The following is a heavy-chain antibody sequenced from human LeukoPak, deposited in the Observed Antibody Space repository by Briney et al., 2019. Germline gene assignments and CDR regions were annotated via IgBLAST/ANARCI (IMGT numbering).Heavy chain of an antibody. CDR2: FSRSGPDT. CDR1: GFTFGSSA. V-gene: IGHV3-23*01. Sequence: GGSLRLSCAASGFTFGSSAMSGVRQAPGKGPEGGSTFSRSGPDTYCADSVKGRFTIPRDNSKNTVDLQMNSLRAEDTAGYYCAKDPRGDCSGGSCHYLDYWGQGTLVTVSS. J-gene: IGHJ4*02. CDR3: AKDPRGDCSGGSCHYLDY. D-gene: IGHD2-15*01.